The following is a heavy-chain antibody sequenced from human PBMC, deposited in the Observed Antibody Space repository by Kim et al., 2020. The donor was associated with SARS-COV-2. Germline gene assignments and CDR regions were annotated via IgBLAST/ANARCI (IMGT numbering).Heavy chain of an antibody. Sequence: GGSLRLSCAASGFTFSSYSMNWVRQAPGKGLEWVSYISSSSSTIYYADSVKGRFTISRDNAKNSLYLQMNSLRAEDTAVYYCARDGLYGDYRFYWYFDLWGRGTLVTVSS. CDR3: ARDGLYGDYRFYWYFDL. CDR1: GFTFSSYS. V-gene: IGHV3-48*04. J-gene: IGHJ2*01. D-gene: IGHD4-17*01. CDR2: ISSSSSTI.